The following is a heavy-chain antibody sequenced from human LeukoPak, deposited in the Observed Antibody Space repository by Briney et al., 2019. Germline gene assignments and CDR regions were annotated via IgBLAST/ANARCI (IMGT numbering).Heavy chain of an antibody. CDR1: GFTFSTYA. D-gene: IGHD2-15*01. J-gene: IGHJ6*03. CDR3: AKSPHLLTYYYYYMDV. Sequence: GGSLRLSCAASGFTFSTYAMSWVRQAPGKGLEWVSTISGSGSDTYYAASVKGRFTISRDNSKNTLYLQMNSLRAEDTAVYYCAKSPHLLTYYYYYMDVWGKGTTVTVSS. CDR2: ISGSGSDT. V-gene: IGHV3-23*01.